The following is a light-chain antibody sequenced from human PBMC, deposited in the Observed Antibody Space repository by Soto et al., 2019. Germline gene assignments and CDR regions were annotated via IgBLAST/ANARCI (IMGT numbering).Light chain of an antibody. CDR2: GAS. Sequence: EIVITQSPATLSVSPGERATPSCRASQSVSSNLAWYQQKPGQAPRLLIYGASTRATGIPTRFSGSGSGTEFTLTISSLQSEDFAVYYCQQYNSFWTFGQGTKVDIK. V-gene: IGKV3-15*01. J-gene: IGKJ1*01. CDR3: QQYNSFWT. CDR1: QSVSSN.